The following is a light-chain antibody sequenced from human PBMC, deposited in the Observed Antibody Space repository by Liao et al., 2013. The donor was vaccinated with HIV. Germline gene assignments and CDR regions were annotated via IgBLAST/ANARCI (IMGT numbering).Light chain of an antibody. CDR2: QDS. J-gene: IGLJ1*01. Sequence: SYELTQPPSVSVSPGHTASITCSGDKLGDKFACWYQQKPGQSPVLVIYQDSKRPSGIPERFSGSNSANTATLTISGTQAMDEADYYCQAWDSSTGVFGTGTKVTVL. CDR3: QAWDSSTGV. CDR1: KLGDKF. V-gene: IGLV3-1*01.